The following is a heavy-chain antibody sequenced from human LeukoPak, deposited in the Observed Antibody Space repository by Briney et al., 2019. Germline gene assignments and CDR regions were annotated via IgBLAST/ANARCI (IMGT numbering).Heavy chain of an antibody. CDR1: GFTFSSYA. J-gene: IGHJ4*02. V-gene: IGHV3-30*14. Sequence: GGSLRLSCAASGFTFSSYAMHWVRQAPGKGLEWVAVISYDGSNKYYADSVKGRFTISRDNSRNTLHLQMSSLRVEDTAVYYCVKDSSSGSYFDYWGQGTLVTVSS. CDR2: ISYDGSNK. CDR3: VKDSSSGSYFDY. D-gene: IGHD3-10*01.